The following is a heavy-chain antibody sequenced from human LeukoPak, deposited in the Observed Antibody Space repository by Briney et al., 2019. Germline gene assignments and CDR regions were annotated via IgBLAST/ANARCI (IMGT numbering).Heavy chain of an antibody. CDR1: GGTFSSYA. V-gene: IGHV1-69*13. Sequence: SVKVSCKASGGTFSSYAISWVRQAPGQGLEWMGGIIPIFGTANYAQKFQGRVTITADESTSTAYMELSSLRSEDTAVYYCARERRGYSYGPSGYYYYMDVWGKGTTVTISS. J-gene: IGHJ6*03. D-gene: IGHD5-18*01. CDR2: IIPIFGTA. CDR3: ARERRGYSYGPSGYYYYMDV.